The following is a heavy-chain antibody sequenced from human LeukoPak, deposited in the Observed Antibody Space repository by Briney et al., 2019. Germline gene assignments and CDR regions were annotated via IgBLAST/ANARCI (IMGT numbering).Heavy chain of an antibody. CDR3: AKLGAVAGTRGDY. J-gene: IGHJ4*02. Sequence: LGGTLRLSCAASGFTFSSYAMSWVRQAPGKGLEWVSAISGSGGSTYYADSVKGRFTISRDNSKNTLYLQMNSLRAEDTAVYYCAKLGAVAGTRGDYWGQGTLVTVSS. CDR2: ISGSGGST. D-gene: IGHD6-19*01. V-gene: IGHV3-23*01. CDR1: GFTFSSYA.